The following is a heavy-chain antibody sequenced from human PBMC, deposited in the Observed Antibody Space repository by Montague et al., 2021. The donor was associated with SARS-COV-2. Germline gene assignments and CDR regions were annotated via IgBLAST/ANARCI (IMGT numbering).Heavy chain of an antibody. V-gene: IGHV4-59*01. J-gene: IGHJ4*02. CDR3: ASPGGYCTGGSCCYVY. D-gene: IGHD2-15*01. CDR1: GGSISTYY. CDR2: IYYSGST. Sequence: SETLSLTCSVSGGSISTYYWSWIRQPPRKGLEWIGYIYYSGSTNYNPSLKSRVTISIDTSKNQFSLELSSVTAADMAVYYCASPGGYCTGGSCCYVYWGQGTLVTVSS.